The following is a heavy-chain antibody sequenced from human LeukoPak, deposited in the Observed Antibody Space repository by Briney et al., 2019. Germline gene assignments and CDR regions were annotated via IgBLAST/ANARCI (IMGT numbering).Heavy chain of an antibody. CDR3: AKDIGTGGTGWYFDL. CDR2: ISWNSVSI. V-gene: IGHV3-9*01. CDR1: GFTLDDYV. J-gene: IGHJ2*01. Sequence: GGSLRLSCAASGFTLDDYVMHWVRQAPGKGLEWVSGISWNSVSIGYADSVKGRVTISRDNAKNSLYLQMSSLRAEDTALYYCAKDIGTGGTGWYFDLWGRGTLVTVSS. D-gene: IGHD6-13*01.